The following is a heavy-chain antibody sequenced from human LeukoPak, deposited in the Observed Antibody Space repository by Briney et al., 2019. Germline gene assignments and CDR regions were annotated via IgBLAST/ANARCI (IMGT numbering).Heavy chain of an antibody. V-gene: IGHV3-30*18. CDR1: GFTFSSYG. Sequence: PGRSLRLPCAASGFTFSSYGMHWVRQAPGKGLEWVAVISYDGSNKYYADSVKGRFTISRDNSKNTLYLQMNSLRAEDTAVYYCAKDRGRIGNDAFDIWGQGTMVTVSS. CDR3: AKDRGRIGNDAFDI. J-gene: IGHJ3*02. CDR2: ISYDGSNK. D-gene: IGHD2-15*01.